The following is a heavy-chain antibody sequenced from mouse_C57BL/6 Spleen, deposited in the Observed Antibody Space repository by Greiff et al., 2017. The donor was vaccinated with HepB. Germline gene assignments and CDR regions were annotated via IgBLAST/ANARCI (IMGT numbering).Heavy chain of an antibody. CDR2: ISSGSSTI. D-gene: IGHD2-4*01. CDR3: ARMSDYDVFAY. V-gene: IGHV5-17*01. J-gene: IGHJ3*01. Sequence: EVHLVESGGGLVKPGGSLKLSCAASGFTFSDYGMHWVRQAPEKGLEWVAYISSGSSTIYYADTVKGRFTISRDNAKNTLFLQMTSLRSEDTAMYYCARMSDYDVFAYWGQGTLVTVSA. CDR1: GFTFSDYG.